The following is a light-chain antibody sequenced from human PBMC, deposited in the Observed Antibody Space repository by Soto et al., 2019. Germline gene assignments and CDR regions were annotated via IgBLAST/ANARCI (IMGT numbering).Light chain of an antibody. CDR1: SSDVGGYNY. J-gene: IGLJ1*01. V-gene: IGLV2-8*01. Sequence: QSVLTQPPSASGSPGQSVTISCTGTSSDVGGYNYVSWYQLHPGKAPKLMIYDVSKRPSGVPDRFSGSKSGNTASLTVSGLQPEDEADYYCSSYAGTNGVFGTGTKVTVL. CDR3: SSYAGTNGV. CDR2: DVS.